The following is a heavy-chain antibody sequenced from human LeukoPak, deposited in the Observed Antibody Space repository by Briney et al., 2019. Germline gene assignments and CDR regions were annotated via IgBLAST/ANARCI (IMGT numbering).Heavy chain of an antibody. CDR2: INHSGST. Sequence: NPSETLSLTCAVYGGSFSGYYWSWIRQPPGKGLEWIGEINHSGSTNYNPSLKSRVTISVDTSKNQFSLKLSSVTAADTAVYYCASTVYGWLAYYYFDYWGQGTLVTVSS. D-gene: IGHD2-8*02. CDR1: GGSFSGYY. CDR3: ASTVYGWLAYYYFDY. J-gene: IGHJ4*02. V-gene: IGHV4-34*01.